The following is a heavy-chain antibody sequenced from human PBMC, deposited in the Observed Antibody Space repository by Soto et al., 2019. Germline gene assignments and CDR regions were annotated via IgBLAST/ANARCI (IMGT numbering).Heavy chain of an antibody. CDR2: ISYDGSNK. CDR3: AKARGFDY. J-gene: IGHJ4*02. Sequence: PVGSLRLSCAASGFTFSSYGMHWVRQAPGKGLEWVAVISYDGSNKYYADSVKGRFTISRDNSKNTLYLQMNSLRAEDTAVYYCAKARGFDYWGQGTLVTVSS. CDR1: GFTFSSYG. V-gene: IGHV3-30*18.